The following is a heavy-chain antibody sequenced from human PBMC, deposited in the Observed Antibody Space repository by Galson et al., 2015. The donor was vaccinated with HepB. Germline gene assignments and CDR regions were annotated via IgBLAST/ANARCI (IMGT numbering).Heavy chain of an antibody. D-gene: IGHD2-8*02. J-gene: IGHJ6*03. CDR1: GGSFSGYY. Sequence: ETLSLTCAVYGGSFSGYYWSWIRQPPGKGLEWIGEINHSGSTNYNPSLKSRVTISVDTSKNQFSLKLSSVTAADTAVYYCARVGLGYCIGGVCLGFYYYYYMDVWGKGTTVTVSS. CDR2: INHSGST. V-gene: IGHV4-34*01. CDR3: ARVGLGYCIGGVCLGFYYYYYMDV.